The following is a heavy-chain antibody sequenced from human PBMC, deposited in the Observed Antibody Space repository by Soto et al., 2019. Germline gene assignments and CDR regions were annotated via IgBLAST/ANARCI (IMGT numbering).Heavy chain of an antibody. CDR3: TQGNPIAPARRTHRGADFDI. J-gene: IGHJ3*02. V-gene: IGHV3-15*01. CDR1: VCTFINAG. D-gene: IGHD6-13*01. Sequence: WLSXRLSWSASVCTFINAGVIWFRHAPGKGLEFVGRIKSKTDGGTTDYAAPVKGRFTISRDDSKNTLYLQMNSLKTEDTAVYYCTQGNPIAPARRTHRGADFDIWGPGTMV. CDR2: IKSKTDGGTT.